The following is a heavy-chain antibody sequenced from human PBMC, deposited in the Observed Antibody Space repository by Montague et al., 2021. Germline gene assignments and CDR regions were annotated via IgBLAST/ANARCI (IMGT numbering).Heavy chain of an antibody. CDR1: GASITSNIYY. J-gene: IGHJ5*02. V-gene: IGHV4-39*07. CDR3: ARGFSSWYVGWLDP. D-gene: IGHD6-13*01. CDR2: IYYSGNS. Sequence: SETLSLTCTVSGASITSNIYYWGWIRQSPGKGLEWIGSIYYSGNSFYQPSLKSRITMAVDTSKNQFSLKLSSVTAADTAIYYCARGFSSWYVGWLDPWGQGTLVTVSS.